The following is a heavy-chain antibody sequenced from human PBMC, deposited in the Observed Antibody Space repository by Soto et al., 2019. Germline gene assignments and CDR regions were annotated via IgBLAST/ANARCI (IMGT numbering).Heavy chain of an antibody. J-gene: IGHJ4*02. CDR2: ISGSGSGT. CDR1: GFTFSSYV. CDR3: VKGRSGYDFDY. D-gene: IGHD5-12*01. V-gene: IGHV3-23*01. Sequence: GGSLRLSCAASGFTFSSYVMSWVRQAPGKGLEWVSAISGSGSGTYYADSVEGRFTISRDNSKNTLYVQMNSLRAEDTAVYYCVKGRSGYDFDYWGQGTLVTVSS.